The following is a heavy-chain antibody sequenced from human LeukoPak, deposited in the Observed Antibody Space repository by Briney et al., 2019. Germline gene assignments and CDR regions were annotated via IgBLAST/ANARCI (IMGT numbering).Heavy chain of an antibody. D-gene: IGHD6-13*01. CDR2: VSTYNGNT. CDR3: ARDLPYSSTWESIDY. CDR1: GYTFTGYY. J-gene: IGHJ4*02. Sequence: ASVKVSCKASGYTFTGYYMHWVRQAPGQGLEWVGWVSTYNGNTNYAQKFQGRVTMTTDTSTSTAYMELRSLRSDDTAVYYCARDLPYSSTWESIDYWGQGTLVTVSS. V-gene: IGHV1-18*04.